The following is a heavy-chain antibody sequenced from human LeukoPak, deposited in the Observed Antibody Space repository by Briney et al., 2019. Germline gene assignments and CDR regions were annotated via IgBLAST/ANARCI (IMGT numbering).Heavy chain of an antibody. J-gene: IGHJ3*02. V-gene: IGHV3-30*02. D-gene: IGHD6-6*01. CDR3: ARMGLFVSSPASTDNVVPRQDYAFDI. CDR1: GFTFSSYG. CDR2: IRYDGSNK. Sequence: GGSLRLSCAASGFTFSSYGMHWVRQAPGKGLEWVAFIRYDGSNKYYADSVKGRFTISRDNSKNTLYLQMNSLRAEDTAVYYCARMGLFVSSPASTDNVVPRQDYAFDIWGQGTMVTVSS.